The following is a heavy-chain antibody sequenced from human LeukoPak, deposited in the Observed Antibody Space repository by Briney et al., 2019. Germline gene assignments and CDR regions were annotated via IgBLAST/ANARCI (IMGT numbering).Heavy chain of an antibody. CDR3: ARAPKFLIGRRNWFDP. CDR2: ISAYNGNT. V-gene: IGHV1-18*01. CDR1: GYTFTSYG. D-gene: IGHD3-16*01. Sequence: ASVKVSCKASGYTFTSYGISWVRQAPGQGLEWMGWISAYNGNTNYAQRLQGRVTMTTDTSTSTAYMELRSLRSDDTAVYYCARAPKFLIGRRNWFDPWGQGTLVTVSS. J-gene: IGHJ5*02.